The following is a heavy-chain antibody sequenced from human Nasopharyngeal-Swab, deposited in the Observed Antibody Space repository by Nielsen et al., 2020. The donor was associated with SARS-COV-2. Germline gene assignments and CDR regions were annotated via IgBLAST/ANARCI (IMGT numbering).Heavy chain of an antibody. CDR2: MTSDGKKK. J-gene: IGHJ4*02. CDR3: ARGGVWFGELGLDY. D-gene: IGHD3-10*01. Sequence: GGSLRLSCVVSGFTLSSDNLHWVRQAPGKGPEWVGLMTSDGKKKFYADAVKGRFTISRDNSENTLYLQMNSLRAEDTAVYYCARGGVWFGELGLDYWGQGTLVTVSS. V-gene: IGHV3-30*04. CDR1: GFTLSSDN.